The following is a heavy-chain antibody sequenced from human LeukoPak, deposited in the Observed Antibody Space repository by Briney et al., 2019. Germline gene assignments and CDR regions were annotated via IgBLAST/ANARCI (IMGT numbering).Heavy chain of an antibody. J-gene: IGHJ5*02. CDR1: GYTFTSYD. CDR2: MNPNSGNT. Sequence: ASVKVSCKASGYTFTSYDINWVRQATGQELEWMGWMNPNSGNTGYAQKFQGRVTMTEDTSTDTAYMELSSLRSEDTAVYYCATGQLLLTGWFDPWGQGTLVTVSS. D-gene: IGHD2-15*01. CDR3: ATGQLLLTGWFDP. V-gene: IGHV1-8*01.